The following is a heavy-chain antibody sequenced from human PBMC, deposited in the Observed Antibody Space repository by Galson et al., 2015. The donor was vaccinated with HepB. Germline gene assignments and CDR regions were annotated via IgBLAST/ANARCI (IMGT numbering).Heavy chain of an antibody. D-gene: IGHD4-11*01. V-gene: IGHV3-30-3*01. J-gene: IGHJ6*02. CDR3: ARDGTTVTTVTTADV. Sequence: SLRLSCAASGFTFKTYAMHWVRQAPGKGLEWVAVISFDGGNKYYADSVKGRFTLSRDNSKNTLYLQMNSLRAEDTAVYYCARDGTTVTTVTTADVWGQGTTVTVSS. CDR2: ISFDGGNK. CDR1: GFTFKTYA.